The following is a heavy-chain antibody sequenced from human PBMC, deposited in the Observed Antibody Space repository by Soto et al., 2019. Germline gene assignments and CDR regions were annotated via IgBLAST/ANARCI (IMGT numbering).Heavy chain of an antibody. V-gene: IGHV3-23*01. Sequence: EVQLLESGGGLVQPGGSLRLSCAASGFTISTYAMTWVRQAPGKGLECVSGVTGSGGQIHYADSVKGRFTISKDNSKNTLYLQMSNQRDEDTALYYCAKDAVYKDGLWLMDSWGQGTLVTVSS. CDR3: AKDAVYKDGLWLMDS. CDR2: VTGSGGQI. J-gene: IGHJ5*02. CDR1: GFTISTYA. D-gene: IGHD2-21*01.